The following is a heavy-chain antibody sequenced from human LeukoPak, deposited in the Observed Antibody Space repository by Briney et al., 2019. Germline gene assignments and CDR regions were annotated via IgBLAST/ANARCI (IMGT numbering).Heavy chain of an antibody. CDR1: GFTFSSYS. D-gene: IGHD3-22*01. V-gene: IGHV3-21*01. Sequence: GGSLRLSCAASGFTFSSYSMNWVRQAPGKGLEWVSSISSSSSYIYYADSVKGRFTISRDNANNTLYLQMNSLRAEDTAVYYCARPDSSGYYVAFDIWGQGTMVTVSS. J-gene: IGHJ3*02. CDR2: ISSSSSYI. CDR3: ARPDSSGYYVAFDI.